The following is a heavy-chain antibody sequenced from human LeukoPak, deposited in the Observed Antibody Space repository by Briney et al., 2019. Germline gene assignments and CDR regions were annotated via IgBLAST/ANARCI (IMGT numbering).Heavy chain of an antibody. J-gene: IGHJ4*02. CDR3: ARDVLERQFDY. CDR2: ISGSDDST. V-gene: IGHV3-23*01. Sequence: GGSLRLSCAASGFTFSSYAMSWVRQAPGKGLEWVSAISGSDDSTYYGDSVKGRFTISRDNSKNTLYLQMNSLRAEDTAVYYCARDVLERQFDYWGQGTLVTVSS. CDR1: GFTFSSYA.